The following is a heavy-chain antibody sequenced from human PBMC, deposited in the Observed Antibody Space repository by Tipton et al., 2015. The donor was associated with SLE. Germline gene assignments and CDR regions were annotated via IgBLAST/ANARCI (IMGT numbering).Heavy chain of an antibody. Sequence: SLRLSCAASGFTFEDYAMHWVRQAPGQGLEWVSGISWDSRKIAYGDSVKGRFTISRDNAKNSLHLQMNSLRREDTAFYYCIKDAIAVTDFYYFDYWGQGTLVSVSS. CDR3: IKDAIAVTDFYYFDY. J-gene: IGHJ4*02. CDR2: ISWDSRKI. CDR1: GFTFEDYA. V-gene: IGHV3-9*01. D-gene: IGHD6-19*01.